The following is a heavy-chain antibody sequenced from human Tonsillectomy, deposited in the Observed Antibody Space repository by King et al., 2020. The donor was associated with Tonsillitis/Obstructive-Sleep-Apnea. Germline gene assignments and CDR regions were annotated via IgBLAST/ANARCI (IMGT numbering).Heavy chain of an antibody. Sequence: QLVQSGAEVKKPGSSVKVSCKASGGTFSSYAISWVRQAPGQGLEWMGGIIPIFGTANYAQKFQGRVTSTADESTSTAYMELSSLRSEDTAVYYCARGSGQDQLLSHNWFDPWGQGTLVTVSS. D-gene: IGHD2-2*01. CDR1: GGTFSSYA. J-gene: IGHJ5*02. CDR2: IIPIFGTA. V-gene: IGHV1-69*12. CDR3: ARGSGQDQLLSHNWFDP.